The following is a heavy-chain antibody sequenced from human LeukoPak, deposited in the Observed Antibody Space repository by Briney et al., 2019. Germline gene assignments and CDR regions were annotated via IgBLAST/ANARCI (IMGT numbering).Heavy chain of an antibody. V-gene: IGHV1-69*13. J-gene: IGHJ4*02. CDR2: IIPIFGTA. D-gene: IGHD3-10*01. Sequence: ASVKVSCKASGGTFSNYAISWVRQAPGQGLEWMGGIIPIFGTADYAQKFQGRVTITADESTSTAYMELSSLRSEDTAVYYCARFGGRVTEKHFVYWGQGTLVTVSS. CDR1: GGTFSNYA. CDR3: ARFGGRVTEKHFVY.